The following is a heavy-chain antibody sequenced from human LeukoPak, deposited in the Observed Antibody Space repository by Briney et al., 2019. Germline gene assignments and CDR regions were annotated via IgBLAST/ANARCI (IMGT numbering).Heavy chain of an antibody. Sequence: SVKVSCKASGGTFSSYAIIWVRQAPGQGLEWMGGIIPIFGTANYAQKFQGRVTITTDESTSTAYMELSSLRSEDTAVYYCARGLGGNRYYYYYYGMDVWGQGTTVTVSS. V-gene: IGHV1-69*05. CDR3: ARGLGGNRYYYYYYGMDV. J-gene: IGHJ6*02. CDR2: IIPIFGTA. D-gene: IGHD4-23*01. CDR1: GGTFSSYA.